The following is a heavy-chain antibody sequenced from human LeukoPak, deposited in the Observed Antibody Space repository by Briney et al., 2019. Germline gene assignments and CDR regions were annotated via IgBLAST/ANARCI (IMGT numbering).Heavy chain of an antibody. CDR3: ARGGATVTTHFDY. D-gene: IGHD4-17*01. Sequence: ASVKVSCKASGYTFTANYMHWVRQAPGQGLEWMGWISGYNGNTNYAQNFQGRVTMTTDTSTSTAYMELRSLRSDDTAVYYCARGGATVTTHFDYWGLGTLVTVSS. CDR2: ISGYNGNT. V-gene: IGHV1-18*04. CDR1: GYTFTANY. J-gene: IGHJ4*02.